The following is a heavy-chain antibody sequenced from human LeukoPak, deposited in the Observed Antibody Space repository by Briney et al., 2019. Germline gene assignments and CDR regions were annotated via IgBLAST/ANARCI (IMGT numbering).Heavy chain of an antibody. CDR3: AKAPVTTCRGAFCYPFDY. D-gene: IGHD2-15*01. CDR2: ISDTGNT. J-gene: IGHJ4*02. CDR1: GFTFSGFS. Sequence: GGSLRLSCAVSGFTFSGFSMSWIRQAPGKGLEWVSAISDTGNTYHADSVKGRFTISRDSSKNTLFLQMNRLRPEDAAVYYCAKAPVTTCRGAFCYPFDYWGLGTLVTVS. V-gene: IGHV3-23*01.